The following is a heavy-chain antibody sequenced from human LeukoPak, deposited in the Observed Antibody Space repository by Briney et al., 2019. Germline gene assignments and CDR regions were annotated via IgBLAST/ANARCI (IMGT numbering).Heavy chain of an antibody. D-gene: IGHD2-15*01. CDR3: ARRRQVSFYSPYAFDL. J-gene: IGHJ3*01. CDR2: IYFTGHT. V-gene: IGHV4-59*08. Sequence: SETLSLTCTVSGGSMSNSYWGWIRQPPGKGLEWLGYIYFTGHTGSNPSLKRRVTISVDTSKNQLSLRLTSVTAADTAVYYCARRRQVSFYSPYAFDLWGQGTMVTVSS. CDR1: GGSMSNSY.